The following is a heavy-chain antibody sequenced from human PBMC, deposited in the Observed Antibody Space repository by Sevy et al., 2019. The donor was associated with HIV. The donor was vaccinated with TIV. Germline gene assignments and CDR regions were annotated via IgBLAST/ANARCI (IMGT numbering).Heavy chain of an antibody. CDR3: AKIFAH. V-gene: IGHV4-39*02. CDR1: GGSISSSGSF. J-gene: IGHJ5*02. Sequence: SETLSLTCNVSGGSISSSGSFWGWIRQSPGKGLEWIGDISYVGKTNYNPSLRGRVTISRDTYNNHFSLRLKYVSAADTGVYYCAKIFAHWGQGTLVTVSS. CDR2: ISYVGKT.